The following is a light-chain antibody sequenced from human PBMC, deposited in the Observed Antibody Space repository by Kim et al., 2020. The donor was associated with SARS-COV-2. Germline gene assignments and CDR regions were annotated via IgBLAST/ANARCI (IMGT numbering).Light chain of an antibody. J-gene: IGLJ2*01. CDR2: DVN. Sequence: QSALTQPASVSGSPGQSITISCTGTSSDVGGYNYVSWYQHHPGKAPKLMIYDVNKRPSGVSNRFSGSKSGNTASLTISGLQAEDEADYYCSSYTSSSSWVFGGGTQLTVL. V-gene: IGLV2-14*03. CDR3: SSYTSSSSWV. CDR1: SSDVGGYNY.